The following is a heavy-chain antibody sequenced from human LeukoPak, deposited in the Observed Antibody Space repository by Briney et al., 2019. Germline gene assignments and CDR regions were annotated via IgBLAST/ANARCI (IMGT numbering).Heavy chain of an antibody. V-gene: IGHV4-39*01. CDR3: ARLRLSGWTVPYYFVY. J-gene: IGHJ4*02. CDR1: GGSFSSSSYY. Sequence: SGTLSLTCAVSGGSFSSSSYYWGWVRQPPGTGLEWIGSIYVSRSTDYHPAHQSRGTISVDTSKSQFSLKLRTGTVGDTAVYYCARLRLSGWTVPYYFVYWGQETLVTVSS. D-gene: IGHD6-25*01. CDR2: IYVSRST.